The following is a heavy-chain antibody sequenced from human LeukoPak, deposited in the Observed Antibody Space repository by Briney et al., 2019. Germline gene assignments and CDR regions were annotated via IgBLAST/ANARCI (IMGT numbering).Heavy chain of an antibody. Sequence: GASVKVSCKASGYTFTSYDINWVRQATGQGLEWMGWMNPNSGNTGYAQRFQGRVTMTGNTSISTAYMELSRLRSDDTAVYYCASSYDTRSPHFDPWGQGTPVTVSS. CDR2: MNPNSGNT. CDR3: ASSYDTRSPHFDP. CDR1: GYTFTSYD. J-gene: IGHJ5*02. D-gene: IGHD3-16*01. V-gene: IGHV1-8*01.